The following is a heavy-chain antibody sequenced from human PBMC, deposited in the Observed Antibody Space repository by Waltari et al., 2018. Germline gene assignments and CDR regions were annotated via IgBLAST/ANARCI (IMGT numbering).Heavy chain of an antibody. D-gene: IGHD1-26*01. J-gene: IGHJ3*02. CDR3: TRWELLRTLIAFDI. V-gene: IGHV3-23*01. Sequence: EVQLLESGGGLVQPGGSLRLSCAASGFTFSSYAMSWVRQAPGKGLEWVSAISGSGGSTYYADSVKGRFTISRDNAKNSLYLQMNSLTAEDTAVYYCTRWELLRTLIAFDIWGQGTMVTVSS. CDR1: GFTFSSYA. CDR2: ISGSGGST.